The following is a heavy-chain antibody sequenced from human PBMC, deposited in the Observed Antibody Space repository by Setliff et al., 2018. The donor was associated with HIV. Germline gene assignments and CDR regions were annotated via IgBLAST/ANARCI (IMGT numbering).Heavy chain of an antibody. CDR1: GGTFSNYA. CDR2: IIPISTTA. Sequence: PSVKVSCKASGGTFSNYAISWVRQAPGQGLEWMGRIIPISTTAKYAQKFQGRVTITADKSTDTAYMDLSSLRSEDTAVYYCARGVATTAIGDAFDMWGQGTMVTVSS. CDR3: ARGVATTAIGDAFDM. D-gene: IGHD5-12*01. V-gene: IGHV1-69*06. J-gene: IGHJ3*02.